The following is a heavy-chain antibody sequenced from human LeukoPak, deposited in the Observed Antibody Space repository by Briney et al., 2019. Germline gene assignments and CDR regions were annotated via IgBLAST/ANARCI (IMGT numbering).Heavy chain of an antibody. CDR2: IYHSGST. D-gene: IGHD3-10*01. CDR1: GGSISSSNW. Sequence: SETLSLTCAVSGGSISSSNWWSWVRQPPGKGLEWIGEIYHSGSTNYNPSLKSRVTISVDKSKNQFSLKLSSVTAADTAVYYCARASAYGSGSYYTYYYYYYMDVWGKGTTVTVSS. V-gene: IGHV4-4*02. J-gene: IGHJ6*03. CDR3: ARASAYGSGSYYTYYYYYYMDV.